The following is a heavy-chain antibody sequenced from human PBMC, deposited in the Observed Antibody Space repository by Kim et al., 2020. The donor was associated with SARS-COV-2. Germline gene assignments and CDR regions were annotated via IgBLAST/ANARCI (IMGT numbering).Heavy chain of an antibody. CDR3: ARESKYCSSTSCVSGDYYYYYMDV. D-gene: IGHD2-2*01. Sequence: ASVKVSCKASGYTFTSYAMNWVRQAPGQGLEWMGWINTNTGNPTYAQGFTGRFVFSLDTSVSTAYLQISSLKAEDTAVYYCARESKYCSSTSCVSGDYYYYYMDVWGKGTTVTVSS. J-gene: IGHJ6*03. V-gene: IGHV7-4-1*02. CDR1: GYTFTSYA. CDR2: INTNTGNP.